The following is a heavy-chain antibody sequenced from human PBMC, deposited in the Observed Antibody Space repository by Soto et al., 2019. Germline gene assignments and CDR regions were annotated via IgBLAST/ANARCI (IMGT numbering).Heavy chain of an antibody. Sequence: GESLKISCKASGDSFTNYWIGWVRQMPGKGLEWMGVIYPRDSDTKYSPSFQGQVTISADKSTSTAYLQWSSLKASDTAIYFCATHPYYFDSSAVYTWGQGTLVTVSS. CDR1: GDSFTNYW. J-gene: IGHJ5*02. CDR2: IYPRDSDT. V-gene: IGHV5-51*01. D-gene: IGHD3-22*01. CDR3: ATHPYYFDSSAVYT.